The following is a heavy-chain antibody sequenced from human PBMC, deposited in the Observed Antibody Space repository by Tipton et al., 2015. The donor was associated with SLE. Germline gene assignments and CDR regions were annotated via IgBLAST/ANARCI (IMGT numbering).Heavy chain of an antibody. D-gene: IGHD6-19*01. CDR2: IYHSGST. CDR1: GGSISSSSYY. J-gene: IGHJ4*02. Sequence: TLSLTCTVSGGSISSSSYYWGWIRQPPGKGLEWIGSIYHSGSTYYNPSLKSRVTISVDTSKNQFSLKLSSVTAADTAVYYCARGSIAVAGTFDYWGQGTLVTVSS. CDR3: ARGSIAVAGTFDY. V-gene: IGHV4-39*07.